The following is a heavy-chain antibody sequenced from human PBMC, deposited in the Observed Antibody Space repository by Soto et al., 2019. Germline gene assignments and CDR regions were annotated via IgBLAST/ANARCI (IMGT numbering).Heavy chain of an antibody. CDR1: GFTFSSYG. CDR2: IWYDGSNK. V-gene: IGHV3-33*01. J-gene: IGHJ6*02. CDR3: ARDGPPLRDERMDV. Sequence: HPGGSLRLSCAASGFTFSSYGMHWVRQAPGKGLEWVAVIWYDGSNKYYADSVKGRFTISRDNSKNTLYLQMNSLRAEDTAVYYCARDGPPLRDERMDVWGQGTTVTVSS.